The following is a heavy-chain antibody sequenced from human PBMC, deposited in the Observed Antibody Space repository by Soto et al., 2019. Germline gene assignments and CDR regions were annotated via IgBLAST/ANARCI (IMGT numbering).Heavy chain of an antibody. Sequence: GGSLRLSCAASGFTFSSYAMSWVRQAPGKGLEWVSAISGSGGSTYSADSVKGRFTISRDSSKNTLYLQMNSLRAEDTAVYYCAKGAIFGVVMGYYYMDVWGKGTTVNVSS. V-gene: IGHV3-23*01. CDR1: GFTFSSYA. CDR2: ISGSGGST. D-gene: IGHD3-3*01. CDR3: AKGAIFGVVMGYYYMDV. J-gene: IGHJ6*03.